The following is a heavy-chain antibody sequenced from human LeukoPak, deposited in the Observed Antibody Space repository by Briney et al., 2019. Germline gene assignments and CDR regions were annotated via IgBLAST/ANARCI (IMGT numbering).Heavy chain of an antibody. CDR3: ARGRTFGGVIVIRDNNFDY. CDR2: INPSGGST. J-gene: IGHJ4*02. CDR1: GYTFTSYY. V-gene: IGHV1-46*01. Sequence: GASVKVSCKASGYTFTSYYMHWVRQAPGQGLEWMGIINPSGGSTSYAQKFQGRVTMTRDMSTSTVYMELSSLRSEDTAVYYCARGRTFGGVIVIRDNNFDYWGQGTLVTVSS. D-gene: IGHD3-16*02.